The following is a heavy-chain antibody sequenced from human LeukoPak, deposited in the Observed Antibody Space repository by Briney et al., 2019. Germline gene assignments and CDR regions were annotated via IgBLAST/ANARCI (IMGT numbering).Heavy chain of an antibody. J-gene: IGHJ4*02. CDR3: AKDSSSWYLGPFDY. V-gene: IGHV3-23*01. Sequence: PGGSLRLSCTASGFTFSNYAMSWVRQAPGKGLEWVSAISGSGDSTYYADSVKGRFTISRDTSKNTLYLQINSLRAEDTAVYYCAKDSSSWYLGPFDYWGQGTLVTVSS. CDR2: ISGSGDST. D-gene: IGHD6-13*01. CDR1: GFTFSNYA.